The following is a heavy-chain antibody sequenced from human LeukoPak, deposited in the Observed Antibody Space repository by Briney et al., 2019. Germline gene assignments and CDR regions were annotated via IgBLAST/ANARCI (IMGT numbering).Heavy chain of an antibody. V-gene: IGHV4-38-2*02. D-gene: IGHD3-3*01. J-gene: IGHJ5*02. CDR1: GYSISSGYY. CDR3: ARGGEFDFWSGYPISWFDP. CDR2: IYHSGST. Sequence: SETLSLTCTVSGYSISSGYYWGWIRQPPGKGLEWIGSIYHSGSTYYNPSLKSRVTISVDTSKNQFSLKLSSVTAADTAVYYCARGGEFDFWSGYPISWFDPWGQGTLVTVSS.